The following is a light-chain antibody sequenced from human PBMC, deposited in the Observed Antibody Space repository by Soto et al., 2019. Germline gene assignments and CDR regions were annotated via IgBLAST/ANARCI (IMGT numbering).Light chain of an antibody. CDR1: QGLNSAY. CDR2: GAS. V-gene: IGKV3-20*01. Sequence: EILLTQSPGTLSLSPWEIASLSCRASQGLNSAYLAWYQQKPGQAPRLLIYGASSRDSGIPDRFSGSGSGTDFTLTISRLEPEDFAVYFCQQYGDSPWTFGQGTKVDNK. J-gene: IGKJ1*01. CDR3: QQYGDSPWT.